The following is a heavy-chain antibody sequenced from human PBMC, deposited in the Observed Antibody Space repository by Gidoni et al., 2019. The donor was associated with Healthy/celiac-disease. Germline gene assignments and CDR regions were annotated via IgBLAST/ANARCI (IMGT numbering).Heavy chain of an antibody. CDR3: ARGLVTMIVVVIAPFDY. D-gene: IGHD3-22*01. Sequence: EVQLVESGGGLVQPGGSLRLSCAASGFTFSSYEMNWVRQAPGKGLEWVSYISSRGSTIYYADSVKGRFTISRDNAKNSLYLQMNSLRAEDTAVYYCARGLVTMIVVVIAPFDYWGQGTLVTVSS. V-gene: IGHV3-48*03. CDR1: GFTFSSYE. CDR2: ISSRGSTI. J-gene: IGHJ4*02.